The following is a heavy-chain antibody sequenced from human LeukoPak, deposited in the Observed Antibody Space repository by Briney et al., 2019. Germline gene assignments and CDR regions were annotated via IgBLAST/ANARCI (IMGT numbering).Heavy chain of an antibody. CDR3: ARALSSSGSYYGYYGMDV. CDR2: IKQDGSEK. V-gene: IGHV3-7*01. D-gene: IGHD1-26*01. Sequence: GGSLRLSCAASGFTFSTYWMSWVRQAPRKGLEWVANIKQDGSEKYYVDSVKGRFTISRDNAKKSLYLQMNSLRAEDTAVYYCARALSSSGSYYGYYGMDVWGQGTTVTVSS. CDR1: GFTFSTYW. J-gene: IGHJ6*02.